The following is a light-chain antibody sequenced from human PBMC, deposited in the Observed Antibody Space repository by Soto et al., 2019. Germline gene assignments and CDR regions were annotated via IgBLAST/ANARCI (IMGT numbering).Light chain of an antibody. CDR3: LQDDTGPCT. V-gene: IGKV1-6*02. Sequence: IQMTQSPSSLSAYVRDRVTITCRASQDIGHDLGWYQQKPGKAPNLLIYAASSLRSGFPSRFSGSGSGTHFTLTINSLQAEDSATYFCLQDDTGPCTFGPGTKVEIK. CDR1: QDIGHD. CDR2: AAS. J-gene: IGKJ1*01.